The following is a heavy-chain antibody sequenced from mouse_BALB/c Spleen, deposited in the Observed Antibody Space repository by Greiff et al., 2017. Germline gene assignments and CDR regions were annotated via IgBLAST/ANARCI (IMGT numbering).Heavy chain of an antibody. J-gene: IGHJ1*01. CDR2: IRSKSNNYAT. CDR3: VRAPSYGNYDYWYFDV. V-gene: IGHV10S3*01. Sequence: EVQLVETGGGLVQPKGSLKLSCAASGFTFNTNAMNWVRQAPGKGLEWVARIRSKSNNYATYYADSVKDRFTISRDDSQSMLYLQMNNLKTEDTAMYYCVRAPSYGNYDYWYFDVWGAGTTVTVSS. CDR1: GFTFNTNA. D-gene: IGHD2-10*01.